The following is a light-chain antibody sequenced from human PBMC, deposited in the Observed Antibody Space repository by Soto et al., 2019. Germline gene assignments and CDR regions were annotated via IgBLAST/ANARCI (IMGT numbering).Light chain of an antibody. CDR2: ATS. Sequence: EIILTQSPVTLYVSPGETATLSCRASQSLTSNVAWYQQRPGQAPRLLIYATSTRATEIPARFSGTGSGTEFTLTIASLQSEDFAVYYCQQYNHWPRMLSFGGGTRV. V-gene: IGKV3-15*01. CDR3: QQYNHWPRMLS. J-gene: IGKJ4*01. CDR1: QSLTSN.